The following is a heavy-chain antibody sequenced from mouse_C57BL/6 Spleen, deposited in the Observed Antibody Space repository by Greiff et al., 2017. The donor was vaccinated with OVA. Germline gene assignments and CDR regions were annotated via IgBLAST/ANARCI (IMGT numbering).Heavy chain of an antibody. CDR2: ISDGGSYT. V-gene: IGHV5-4*01. J-gene: IGHJ4*01. CDR1: GFTFSSYA. Sequence: EVQRVESGGGLVKPGGSLKLSCAASGFTFSSYAMSWVRQTPEKRLEWVATISDGGSYTYYPDNVKGRFTISRDNAKNNLYLQMSHLKSEDTAMYYCARSITTVVATGAMGYWGQGTSVTVSS. D-gene: IGHD1-1*01. CDR3: ARSITTVVATGAMGY.